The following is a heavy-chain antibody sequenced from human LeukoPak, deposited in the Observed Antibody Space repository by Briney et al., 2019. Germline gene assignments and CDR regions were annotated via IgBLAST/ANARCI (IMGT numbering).Heavy chain of an antibody. Sequence: PGGSLRLSCAASGFTFSDYSMNWVRQAPGKGLEWVSFISDSSNSIYYADSMKGRFTISRDNAKNSLFLQMNSLRAEDTAVYYCARAPRSWGFDYWGQGTLVTVSS. CDR1: GFTFSDYS. CDR2: ISDSSNSI. V-gene: IGHV3-21*01. J-gene: IGHJ4*02. CDR3: ARAPRSWGFDY. D-gene: IGHD7-27*01.